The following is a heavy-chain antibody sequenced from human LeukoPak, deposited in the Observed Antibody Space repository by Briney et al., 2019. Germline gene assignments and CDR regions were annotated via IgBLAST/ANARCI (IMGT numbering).Heavy chain of an antibody. CDR3: ARDTSDYDYVWGTSKGYWFDP. CDR2: ISSSSSYI. V-gene: IGHV3-21*01. CDR1: GFTFSSYS. Sequence: GGSLRLSCAASGFTFSSYSMNWVRQAPGKGLEWVSSISSSSSYIYYADAVKGRFTISRDNAKDSLYLQMNSLRAEDTAVYYCARDTSDYDYVWGTSKGYWFDPWGQGTLVTVSS. J-gene: IGHJ5*02. D-gene: IGHD3-16*01.